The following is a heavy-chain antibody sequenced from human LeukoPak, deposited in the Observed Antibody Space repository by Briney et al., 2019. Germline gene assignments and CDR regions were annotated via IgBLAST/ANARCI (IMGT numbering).Heavy chain of an antibody. Sequence: PSETLSLTCTVSGYSISSGYYWGWIRQPPGKGLEWIVNIYHTGSTYYNPSLKSRVTILVDTSKNQFSPKLSSVTAADTAVYYCARSFRGDYGDYRLDYWGQGTLVTVSS. J-gene: IGHJ4*02. D-gene: IGHD4-17*01. V-gene: IGHV4-38-2*02. CDR3: ARSFRGDYGDYRLDY. CDR1: GYSISSGYY. CDR2: IYHTGST.